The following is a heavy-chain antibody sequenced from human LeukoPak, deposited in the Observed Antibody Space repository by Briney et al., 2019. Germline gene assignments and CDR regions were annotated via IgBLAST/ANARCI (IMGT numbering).Heavy chain of an antibody. CDR2: IYYSGST. D-gene: IGHD1-14*01. CDR3: ARDGTGGRGYFDY. V-gene: IGHV4-59*01. CDR1: GGSISSYY. J-gene: IGHJ4*02. Sequence: SETLSLTCTVSGGSISSYYWSWIRQPPGKGLEWIGYIYYSGSTNYNPSLKSRVTISVDTSKNQFSLKLSSVTAADTAVYYCARDGTGGRGYFDYWGQGTLVTASS.